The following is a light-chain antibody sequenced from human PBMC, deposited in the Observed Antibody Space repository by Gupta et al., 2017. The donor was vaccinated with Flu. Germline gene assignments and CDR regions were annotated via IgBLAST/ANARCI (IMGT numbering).Light chain of an antibody. CDR3: QSYDSSLSGYVV. V-gene: IGLV1-40*01. CDR1: NSNIGAGFD. J-gene: IGLJ2*01. CDR2: GRS. Sequence: QSVLTQPPSVSGATGQRVTISCSGSNSNIGAGFDVNWYQQLPGTAPKLLIYGRSNRPSGVPDRFSASKSGTSASLAITGLQAEDEADYYCQSYDSSLSGYVVFGGGTRLTVL.